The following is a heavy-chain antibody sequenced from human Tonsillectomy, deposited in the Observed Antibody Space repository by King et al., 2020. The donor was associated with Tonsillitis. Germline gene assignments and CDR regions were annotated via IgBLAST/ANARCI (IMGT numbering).Heavy chain of an antibody. J-gene: IGHJ3*02. CDR3: ARDFSASDSGPIYFDAFDI. Sequence: DVQLVESGGGLVQPGGSLRLSCAASGFTFSDYWMTWVRQAPGRGPEWVANIRKDGSVRNYVDSVKGRFTIYRDNARNSLYLQMDSLRAEDTAAYHCARDFSASDSGPIYFDAFDIWGQGTTVTVS. V-gene: IGHV3-7*01. CDR2: IRKDGSVR. D-gene: IGHD1-26*01. CDR1: GFTFSDYW.